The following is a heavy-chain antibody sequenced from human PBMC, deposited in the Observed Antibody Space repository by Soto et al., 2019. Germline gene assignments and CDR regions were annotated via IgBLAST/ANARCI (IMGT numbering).Heavy chain of an antibody. CDR3: ARDLGHSYANEDWFDP. CDR2: ISAYNGNT. Sequence: ASVKVSCKASGYTFTSYGISWVRQAPGQGLEWMGWISAYNGNTNYAQKLQGRVTMTTDTSASTAYMELRSLRSDDTAVYYCARDLGHSYANEDWFDPWGQGTLVTVSS. D-gene: IGHD5-18*01. CDR1: GYTFTSYG. V-gene: IGHV1-18*01. J-gene: IGHJ5*02.